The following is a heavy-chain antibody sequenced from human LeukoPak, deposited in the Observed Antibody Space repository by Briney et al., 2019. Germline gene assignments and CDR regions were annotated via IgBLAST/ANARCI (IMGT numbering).Heavy chain of an antibody. V-gene: IGHV3-66*01. CDR1: GFTVSSNY. J-gene: IGHJ4*02. Sequence: PGGSLRLSCAASGFTVSSNYMSWVRQAPGKGLEWVSVIYSGGSTYYADSVKGRFTISRDNSKNTLYLQMNSLRAEDTAVYYCTRVIVGATAFDYWGQGTLVTVSS. D-gene: IGHD1-26*01. CDR2: IYSGGST. CDR3: TRVIVGATAFDY.